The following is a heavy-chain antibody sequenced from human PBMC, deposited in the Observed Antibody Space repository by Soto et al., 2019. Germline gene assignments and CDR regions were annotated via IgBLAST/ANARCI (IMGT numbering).Heavy chain of an antibody. V-gene: IGHV3-23*01. CDR1: GFTFSSYA. D-gene: IGHD2-8*01. Sequence: GGSLRLSCAASGFTFSSYAMSWVRQAPGKGLEWVSAISGSGGSTYYADSVKGRFTISRDNSKNTLYLQMNSLRAEDTAVYYCAKAFRPLDIVLMVYADWGQGTLVTVSS. J-gene: IGHJ4*02. CDR2: ISGSGGST. CDR3: AKAFRPLDIVLMVYAD.